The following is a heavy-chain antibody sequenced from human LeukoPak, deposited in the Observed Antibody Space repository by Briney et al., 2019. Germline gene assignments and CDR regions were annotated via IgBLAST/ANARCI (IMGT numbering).Heavy chain of an antibody. CDR1: GGSISSYY. CDR3: ARGLGIAVETFDY. Sequence: SETLSLTCTVSGGSISSYYWSWIRQPPGKGLEWIGYIYYSGSTNYNPSLKSRVTISVDTSKNQFSLKLSSVTAADTAVYYCARGLGIAVETFDYWGQGTLVTVSS. D-gene: IGHD6-19*01. V-gene: IGHV4-59*01. J-gene: IGHJ4*02. CDR2: IYYSGST.